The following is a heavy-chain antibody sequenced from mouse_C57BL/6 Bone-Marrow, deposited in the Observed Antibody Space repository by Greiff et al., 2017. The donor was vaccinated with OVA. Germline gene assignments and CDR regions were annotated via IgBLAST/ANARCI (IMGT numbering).Heavy chain of an antibody. CDR3: ARTYYGSSYGYFDV. CDR1: GFTFSDYG. V-gene: IGHV5-17*01. Sequence: EVNVVESGGGLVKPGGSLKLSCAASGFTFSDYGMHWVRQAPEKGLEWVAYISSGSSTIYYADTVKGRFTISRDNAKNTLFLQMTSLRSEDTAMYYCARTYYGSSYGYFDVWGTGTTVTVSS. D-gene: IGHD1-1*01. CDR2: ISSGSSTI. J-gene: IGHJ1*03.